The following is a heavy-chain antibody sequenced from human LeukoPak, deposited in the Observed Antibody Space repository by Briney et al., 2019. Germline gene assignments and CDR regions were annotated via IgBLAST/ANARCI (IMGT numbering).Heavy chain of an antibody. Sequence: GGSLRLSCAASGFTFCSYAMHWVRQAPGKGLEWVAVISYDGSSKYYADSVKGRFTISRDNSKNTLYLQMNSLRAEDTAVYYCARDLYYYGSGSYYPPGYWGQGTLVTVSS. CDR3: ARDLYYYGSGSYYPPGY. V-gene: IGHV3-30*01. CDR2: ISYDGSSK. D-gene: IGHD3-10*01. J-gene: IGHJ4*02. CDR1: GFTFCSYA.